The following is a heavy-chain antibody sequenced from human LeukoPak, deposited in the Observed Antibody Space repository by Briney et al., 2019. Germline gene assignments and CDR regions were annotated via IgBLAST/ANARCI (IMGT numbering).Heavy chain of an antibody. CDR1: GGSISSYY. J-gene: IGHJ4*02. CDR3: AREHGYSSGWFDY. Sequence: SETLSLTCTVSGGSISSYYWSWIRQPPGKGLEWLGYIYYSGSTNYNPSLKSRVTISVDTSKNQFSLKLSSVTAADTAVYYCAREHGYSSGWFDYWGQGTLVTVSS. V-gene: IGHV4-59*01. D-gene: IGHD6-19*01. CDR2: IYYSGST.